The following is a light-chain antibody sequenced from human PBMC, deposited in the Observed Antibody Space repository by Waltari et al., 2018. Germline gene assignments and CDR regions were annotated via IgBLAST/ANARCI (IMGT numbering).Light chain of an antibody. V-gene: IGLV2-23*02. CDR2: EVI. J-gene: IGLJ1*01. CDR1: TSDVGNYDL. Sequence: QSALTQPASVSGTLGQSITISCTGTTSDVGNYDLVSWYQQHPGKAPKLRMCEVIKRPSGVFSRVSGSKSGNTASLTISGLQAEDEADYYCCSYAGRGTYVFGSGTKVTVL. CDR3: CSYAGRGTYV.